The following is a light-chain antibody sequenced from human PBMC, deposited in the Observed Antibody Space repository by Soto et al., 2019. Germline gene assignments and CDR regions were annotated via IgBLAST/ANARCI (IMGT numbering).Light chain of an antibody. CDR2: LGS. V-gene: IGKV2-28*01. CDR3: MQALETGFT. Sequence: DIVMTQSPLSLPVTPGEPASISCRSSQSLLHSNGYNYLDWYLEKPGQSPQLLIYLGSNRASGVPDRVSGSGSGTDITLKISRVEAEDVGVYYCMQALETGFTFGPGTKVDIK. CDR1: QSLLHSNGYNY. J-gene: IGKJ3*01.